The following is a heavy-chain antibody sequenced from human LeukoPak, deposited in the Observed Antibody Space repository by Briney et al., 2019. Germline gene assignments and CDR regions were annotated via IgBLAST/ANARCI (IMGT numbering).Heavy chain of an antibody. J-gene: IGHJ4*02. CDR2: INPNSGGT. Sequence: ASVKVSCKASGFTFTSYYMHWVRQAPGQGLEWMGWINPNSGGTNYAQKFQGRVTMTRDTSISTAYMDLSGLRSDDPAVYYCARGVRLLPTKWGQGTLVTVSS. CDR1: GFTFTSYY. V-gene: IGHV1-2*02. CDR3: ARGVRLLPTK. D-gene: IGHD3-22*01.